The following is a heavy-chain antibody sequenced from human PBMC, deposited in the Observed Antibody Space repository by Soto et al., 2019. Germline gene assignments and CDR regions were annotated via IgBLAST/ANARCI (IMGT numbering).Heavy chain of an antibody. CDR2: FDPEDSKM. CDR3: VRVRRQGAPCYNYYCMDI. Sequence: GASLKVSYKVTGYSLSEFSMHWVRQAPGKGLEWMGGFDPEDSKMTPAQKFQGRLTLTEDTSAETAYMELRSLRSEDTAVYYCVRVRRQGAPCYNYYCMDIWGQGTLVTVSS. V-gene: IGHV1-24*01. J-gene: IGHJ3*02. CDR1: GYSLSEFS. D-gene: IGHD1-1*01.